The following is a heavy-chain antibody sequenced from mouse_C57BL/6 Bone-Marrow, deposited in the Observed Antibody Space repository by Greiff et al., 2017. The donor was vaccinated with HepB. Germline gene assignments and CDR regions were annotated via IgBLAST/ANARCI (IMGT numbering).Heavy chain of an antibody. CDR3: ARLAY. CDR2: IDPSDSYT. CDR1: GYTFTSYW. Sequence: QVQLQQPGAELVMPGASVKLSCKASGYTFTSYWMHWVKQRPGQGLEWIGEIDPSDSYTNYNQKFKGKSTLTVDKSSSTAYMQLSSLTYEDSAVYYCARLAYWGQGTLVTVSA. V-gene: IGHV1-69*01. J-gene: IGHJ3*01.